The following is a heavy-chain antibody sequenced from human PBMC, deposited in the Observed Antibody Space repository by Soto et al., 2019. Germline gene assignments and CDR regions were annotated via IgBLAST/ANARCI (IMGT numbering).Heavy chain of an antibody. V-gene: IGHV4-59*08. CDR1: GGSNSSYY. Sequence: SETLSLTCTVSGGSNSSYYWSWIRQPPGKGLEWIGYIYYSGSTNYNPSLKSRVTISVDTSKNQFSLKLSSVTAADTAVYYCARHPGFVGDYGGVSAFDIWGQGTMVTVSS. D-gene: IGHD4-17*01. CDR2: IYYSGST. J-gene: IGHJ3*02. CDR3: ARHPGFVGDYGGVSAFDI.